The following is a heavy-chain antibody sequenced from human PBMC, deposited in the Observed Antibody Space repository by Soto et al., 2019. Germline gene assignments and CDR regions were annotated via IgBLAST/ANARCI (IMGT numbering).Heavy chain of an antibody. CDR3: ARGFWSGRYYYYYMDV. D-gene: IGHD3-3*01. Sequence: SETLSLTCTVSGGSISSYYWSWIRQPPGKGLEWIGYIYYSGSTNYNPSPKSRVTISVDTSKNQFSLKLSSVTAADTAVYYCARGFWSGRYYYYYMDVWGKGTTVTVSS. V-gene: IGHV4-59*01. CDR2: IYYSGST. CDR1: GGSISSYY. J-gene: IGHJ6*03.